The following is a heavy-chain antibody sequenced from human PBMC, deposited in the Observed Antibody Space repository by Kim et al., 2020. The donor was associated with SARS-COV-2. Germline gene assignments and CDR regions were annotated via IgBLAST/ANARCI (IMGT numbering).Heavy chain of an antibody. D-gene: IGHD6-6*01. CDR1: GFTFSSYA. CDR2: ISSNGGST. CDR3: ARVSIAARGTDV. V-gene: IGHV3-64*01. J-gene: IGHJ6*02. Sequence: GGSLRLSCAASGFTFSSYAMHWVRQAPGKGLEYVSAISSNGGSTYYGNSVKGRLTISRDNSKNTLYLQMGSLRAEDMAVYYCARVSIAARGTDVWGQGTTVTVSS.